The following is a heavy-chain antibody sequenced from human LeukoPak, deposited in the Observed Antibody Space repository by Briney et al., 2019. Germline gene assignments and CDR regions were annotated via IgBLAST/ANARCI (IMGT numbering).Heavy chain of an antibody. CDR1: GGSINSYY. CDR2: IYYSGST. CDR3: ARDGAGEKATNGAHFDY. V-gene: IGHV4-59*01. J-gene: IGHJ4*02. Sequence: SETLSLTCTVSGGSINSYYWSWVRQPPGKGLEWIGYIYYSGSTNYNPSLKSRVTISVDTSKNQFSLKLSTVTAADTAVYYCARDGAGEKATNGAHFDYWGQGTLVTVSS. D-gene: IGHD5-24*01.